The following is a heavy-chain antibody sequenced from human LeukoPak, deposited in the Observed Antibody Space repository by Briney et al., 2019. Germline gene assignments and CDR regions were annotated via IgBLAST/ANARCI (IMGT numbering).Heavy chain of an antibody. V-gene: IGHV3-23*01. CDR1: GFMFSNSA. J-gene: IGHJ4*02. D-gene: IGHD4-17*01. CDR2: ISSSGGST. Sequence: GGSLRLSCAGSGFMFSNSAMSWVRQAPGKGLEWVSTISSSGGSTYYADSVKGRFTISRDNSKNTLFLQMNSLRAEDTAVYYCVRRGESASYGDYRFDYWGQGTLVTVSS. CDR3: VRRGESASYGDYRFDY.